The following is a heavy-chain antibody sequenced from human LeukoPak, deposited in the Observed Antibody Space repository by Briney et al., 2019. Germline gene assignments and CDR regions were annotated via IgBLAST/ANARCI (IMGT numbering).Heavy chain of an antibody. D-gene: IGHD2-2*01. J-gene: IGHJ4*02. CDR3: AKSVREYQLAYFDY. CDR1: GFTFSSYA. V-gene: IGHV3-23*01. Sequence: PGGSLRLSCAASGFTFSSYAMSWVRQAPGKGLEWVSAISGSGGSAYYADSVKGRFTISRDNSKNTLYLQMNSLRAEDTAVYYCAKSVREYQLAYFDYWGQGTLVTVSS. CDR2: ISGSGGSA.